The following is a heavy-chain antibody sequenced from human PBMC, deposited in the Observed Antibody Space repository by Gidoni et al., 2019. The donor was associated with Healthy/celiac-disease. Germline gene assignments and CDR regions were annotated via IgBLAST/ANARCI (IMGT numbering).Heavy chain of an antibody. CDR2: INPSGST. V-gene: IGHV4-34*01. J-gene: IGHJ1*01. CDR1: VGSFSGYY. D-gene: IGHD6-13*01. CDR3: ARSIAAAGRRSFHH. Sequence: QVQLQQWGAGLLKPAETLSRTCAVSVGSFSGYYWSWIRQPPGQVLEWIGEINPSGSTNYNPSLKSRVTISLDTSKNQFSLKLSPVTAADTAVYYCARSIAAAGRRSFHHWGQGTLVTVSS.